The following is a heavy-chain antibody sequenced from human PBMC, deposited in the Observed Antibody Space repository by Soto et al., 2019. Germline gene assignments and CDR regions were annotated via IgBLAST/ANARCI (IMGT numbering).Heavy chain of an antibody. CDR3: ASGEGGLSGYQTY. J-gene: IGHJ4*02. D-gene: IGHD3-22*01. CDR1: RFSFIIYE. CDR2: ISTSGTDL. V-gene: IGHV3-48*03. Sequence: GGSLRLGCIACRFSFIIYEVNWVRQVPGKGLEWVSYISTSGTDLYYADSVKVRFTISRHNAKNSLYLQMNSLRAEDTAVYYCASGEGGLSGYQTYWGQGTLVTVSP.